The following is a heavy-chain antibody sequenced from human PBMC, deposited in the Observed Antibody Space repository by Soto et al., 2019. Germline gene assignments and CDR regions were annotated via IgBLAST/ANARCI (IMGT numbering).Heavy chain of an antibody. D-gene: IGHD1-7*01. V-gene: IGHV4-4*02. CDR2: IYHSGST. CDR3: ARDYNWNSWSYYYGMDV. CDR1: GVYIRSSNL. J-gene: IGHJ6*02. Sequence: GTLSLTCAFSGVYIRSSNLWSWVRQPPGKGLEWIGEIYHSGSTNYNPSLKSRVTISVDKSKNQFSLKLSSVTAADTAVYYCARDYNWNSWSYYYGMDVWGQGTTVTVSS.